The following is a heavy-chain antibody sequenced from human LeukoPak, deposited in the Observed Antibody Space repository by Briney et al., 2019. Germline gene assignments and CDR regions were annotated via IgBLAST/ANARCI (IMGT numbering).Heavy chain of an antibody. D-gene: IGHD1-26*01. CDR1: GGSISDYY. Sequence: PSETLSLTCTVSGGSISDYYWNWIRQPAGKGLEWIGRIYASGSTNYNPSLRSRVTISVDKSKNQFSLKLTSATAADTAVYYCARSYLSGTHYDWFDPWGQGTLVTVSS. CDR2: IYASGST. J-gene: IGHJ5*02. CDR3: ARSYLSGTHYDWFDP. V-gene: IGHV4-4*07.